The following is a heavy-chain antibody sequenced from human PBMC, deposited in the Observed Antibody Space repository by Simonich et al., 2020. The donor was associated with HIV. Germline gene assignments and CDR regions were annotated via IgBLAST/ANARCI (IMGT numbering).Heavy chain of an antibody. CDR1: GYTFTGYY. CDR2: INPNRGGT. CDR3: ARGGLIAAAGTYARIDY. V-gene: IGHV1-2*02. D-gene: IGHD6-13*01. Sequence: QVQLVQSGAEVKKPGASVKVSCKASGYTFTGYYMHWVRQAPGQGLGRMGWINPNRGGTKYAKKLQGRVTMTRDTSISTAYMELSMLRSDDTAVYYCARGGLIAAAGTYARIDYWGQGTLVTVSS. J-gene: IGHJ4*02.